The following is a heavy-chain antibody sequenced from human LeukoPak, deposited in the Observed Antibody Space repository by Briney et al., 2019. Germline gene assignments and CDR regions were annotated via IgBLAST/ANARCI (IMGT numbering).Heavy chain of an antibody. D-gene: IGHD6-6*01. J-gene: IGHJ5*02. CDR2: INSDGSST. CDR1: GFTFSSYW. CDR3: ARDLYSSSSDSWFDP. Sequence: GGSLRLSCAASGFTFSSYWMHWVRQAPGKGLVWISRINSDGSSTSYADSVKGRFTISRDNAKNTLYLQMNSLRAEDTAVYYCARDLYSSSSDSWFDPWGQGTLVTVSS. V-gene: IGHV3-74*01.